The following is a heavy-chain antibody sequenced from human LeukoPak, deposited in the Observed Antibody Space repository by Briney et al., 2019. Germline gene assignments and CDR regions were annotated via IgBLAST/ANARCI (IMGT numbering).Heavy chain of an antibody. V-gene: IGHV6-1*01. D-gene: IGHD3-10*01. J-gene: IGHJ4*02. CDR1: GDSVSSNNGA. CDR2: TYYRSKWYY. Sequence: SQTLSLTCAISGDSVSSNNGAWRWIRQSPSRGLEWLGRTYYRSKWYYEYAVSVKSRITIIPDASKNQFSLQLNSVTSEDTAVYYCARAYGSGSYSFWGQGSLVTVSS. CDR3: ARAYGSGSYSF.